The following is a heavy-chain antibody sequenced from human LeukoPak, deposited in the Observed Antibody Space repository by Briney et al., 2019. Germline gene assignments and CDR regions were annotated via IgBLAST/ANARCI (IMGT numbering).Heavy chain of an antibody. D-gene: IGHD2-2*01. J-gene: IGHJ6*02. Sequence: SETLSLTCTVSGGSISSGGYYWSWIRQPPGKGLEWIGEINHSGSTNYNPSLKSRVTISVDTSKNQFSLKLSSVTAADTAVYYCARFRYYGGRYQLQYYYGMDVWGQGTTVTVSS. V-gene: IGHV4-39*07. CDR2: INHSGST. CDR1: GGSISSGGYY. CDR3: ARFRYYGGRYQLQYYYGMDV.